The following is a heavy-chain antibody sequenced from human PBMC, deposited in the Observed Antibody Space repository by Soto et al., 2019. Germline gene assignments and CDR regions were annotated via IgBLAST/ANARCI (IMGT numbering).Heavy chain of an antibody. CDR1: GYTFTSYY. J-gene: IGHJ4*02. Sequence: GASVKVSCKASGYTFTSYYMHWVRQAPGQGLEWMGIINPSGGSTSYAQKFQGRVTMTRDTSTSTVYMELSSLRSEDTAVYYCARASSYYDSSGYEDYWGQGTLVTVSS. D-gene: IGHD3-22*01. CDR2: INPSGGST. CDR3: ARASSYYDSSGYEDY. V-gene: IGHV1-46*01.